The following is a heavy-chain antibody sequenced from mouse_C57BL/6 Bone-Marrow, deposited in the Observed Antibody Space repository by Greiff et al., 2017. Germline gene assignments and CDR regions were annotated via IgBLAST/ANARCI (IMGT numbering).Heavy chain of an antibody. V-gene: IGHV1-80*01. J-gene: IGHJ2*01. CDR1: GYAFSSYW. D-gene: IGHD1-1*01. CDR2: IYPGDGDT. CDR3: ARTEDYGSRVYFDY. Sequence: VQLQQSGAELVKPGASVKISCKASGYAFSSYWMNWVKQRPGKGLEWIGQIYPGDGDTNYNGKFKGKATLTADKSSSTAYMQLSSLTSEDSAVYFCARTEDYGSRVYFDYWGQGTTLTVSS.